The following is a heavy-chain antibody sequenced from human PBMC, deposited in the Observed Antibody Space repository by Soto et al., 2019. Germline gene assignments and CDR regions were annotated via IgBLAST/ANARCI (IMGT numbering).Heavy chain of an antibody. CDR2: INAGNGNT. CDR1: GYTFSNYA. D-gene: IGHD1-26*01. J-gene: IGHJ4*02. V-gene: IGHV1-3*01. Sequence: ASVKVSCKASGYTFSNYAIHWVRQAPGQRLEWMGWINAGNGNTKSSQKFQGRVTITRDTSASTAYTELSSLRSEDTAVYYCARGSPPTFDYWGQGTLVTVSS. CDR3: ARGSPPTFDY.